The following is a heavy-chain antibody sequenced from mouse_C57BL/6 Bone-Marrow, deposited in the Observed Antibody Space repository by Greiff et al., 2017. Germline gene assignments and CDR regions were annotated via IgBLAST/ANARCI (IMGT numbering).Heavy chain of an antibody. CDR1: GFSFNTYA. J-gene: IGHJ4*01. CDR3: VGEGGSSTYYAMDY. Sequence: EVHLVESGEGLVQPKGSLKLSCAASGFSFNTYAMNWVRQAPGKGLEWVARIRSKSNNYATYYADSVKDRFTISRDDSESMLYLQMNNVKTEDTARYYCVGEGGSSTYYAMDYWGQGTAVTVSS. D-gene: IGHD1-1*01. V-gene: IGHV10-1*01. CDR2: IRSKSNNYAT.